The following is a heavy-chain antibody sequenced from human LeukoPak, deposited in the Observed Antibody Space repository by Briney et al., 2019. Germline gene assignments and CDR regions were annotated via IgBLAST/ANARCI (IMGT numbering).Heavy chain of an antibody. J-gene: IGHJ6*03. Sequence: ASVKVSCKASGYTFTSYGISWVRQAPGQGLEWMGWISAYNGNTNYAQKLQGRVTMTTDTSTSTAYMELRSLRSDDTDVYYCARVAVRDCSSTSCNYYYYYYMDVWGKGTTVTVSS. D-gene: IGHD2-2*01. CDR2: ISAYNGNT. V-gene: IGHV1-18*01. CDR3: ARVAVRDCSSTSCNYYYYYYMDV. CDR1: GYTFTSYG.